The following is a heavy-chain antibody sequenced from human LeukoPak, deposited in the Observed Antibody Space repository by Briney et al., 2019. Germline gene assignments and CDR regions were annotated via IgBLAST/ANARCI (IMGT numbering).Heavy chain of an antibody. J-gene: IGHJ5*02. D-gene: IGHD1-26*01. CDR2: ISRGGTPI. V-gene: IGHV3-11*01. CDR1: GFTFSDYY. CDR3: VRHRVGAPSGFDP. Sequence: GGSLRLSCAASGFTFSDYYMSWIRQAPGKGLEWISYISRGGTPIYNADSVKGRFTISRDNAKNSLYLQMNSLRAEDTAVYYCVRHRVGAPSGFDPWDQGTLVTVSS.